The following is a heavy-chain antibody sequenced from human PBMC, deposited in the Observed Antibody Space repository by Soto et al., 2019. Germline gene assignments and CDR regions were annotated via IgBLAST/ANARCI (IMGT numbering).Heavy chain of an antibody. CDR1: VYTLNSYD. CDR2: MNPNSGNT. V-gene: IGHV1-8*01. J-gene: IGHJ6*03. Sequence: GPSVKVSCKDSVYTLNSYDMKWVRQDNEQGLEWMGWMNPNSGNTGYAQKFQGRVTMTRNTSISTAYMELSSLRSEDTAVYYCARCPKAAAGGSGYYYYYYMDVWGKGTTVTVSS. D-gene: IGHD6-13*01. CDR3: ARCPKAAAGGSGYYYYYYMDV.